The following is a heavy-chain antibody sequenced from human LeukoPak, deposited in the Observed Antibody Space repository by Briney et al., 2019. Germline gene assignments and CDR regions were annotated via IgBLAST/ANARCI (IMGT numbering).Heavy chain of an antibody. CDR2: ISDSGNT. Sequence: PGGSLRLSCAASGFTLSSYAMSWVRQAPGKGLEWVSAISDSGNTYHADSVKGRFTISRDNAKDSLYLQMNSLRAEDTAVYYCARPRGCSNICNNFDYWGQGTLVTVSS. V-gene: IGHV3-23*01. CDR3: ARPRGCSNICNNFDY. CDR1: GFTLSSYA. D-gene: IGHD2-2*01. J-gene: IGHJ4*02.